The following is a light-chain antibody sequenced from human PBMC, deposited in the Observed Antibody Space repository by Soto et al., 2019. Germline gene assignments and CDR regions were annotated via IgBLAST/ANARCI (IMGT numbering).Light chain of an antibody. V-gene: IGKV1-5*01. CDR1: QSIANR. CDR3: QQYKRSYT. CDR2: GAS. Sequence: DIQLTQSPSILSASGGDRATLTCRASQSIANRLAWYQQKQGKTPKLLIYGASTLESGVPSRFSGSGSGTDFTLTINSLQTDDFANYYCQQYKRSYTFGQGTKLEIK. J-gene: IGKJ2*01.